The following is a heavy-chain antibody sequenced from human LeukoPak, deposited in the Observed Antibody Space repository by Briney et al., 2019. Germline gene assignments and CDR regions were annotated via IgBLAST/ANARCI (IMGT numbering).Heavy chain of an antibody. D-gene: IGHD6-13*01. J-gene: IGHJ4*02. CDR2: INPNSGGT. Sequence: ASVKVSCKASGHTFTGHYIHWVRQAPGQGLEWMGWINPNSGGTNFAQKFQGTVTMTRDTSISTAYMELSRLRYDDTAVFFCARGIVNGYSSSWDYWGQGTLVAVSS. V-gene: IGHV1-2*02. CDR1: GHTFTGHY. CDR3: ARGIVNGYSSSWDY.